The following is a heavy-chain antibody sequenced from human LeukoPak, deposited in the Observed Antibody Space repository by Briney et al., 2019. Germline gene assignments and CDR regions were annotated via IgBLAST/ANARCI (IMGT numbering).Heavy chain of an antibody. D-gene: IGHD3-3*01. CDR2: ISAYNGKT. V-gene: IGHV1-18*01. CDR1: GYTFTSYG. CDR3: ARAERITIFGVVVRTDACAM. Sequence: ASVTVSCQPSGYTFTSYGISWVRQAPGQGREWMGWISAYNGKTKYAQNLQGRVTMTPDTYTSTAYMELRSLRSHDTAVYYGARAERITIFGVVVRTDACAMWGEGTRVTVS. J-gene: IGHJ3*02.